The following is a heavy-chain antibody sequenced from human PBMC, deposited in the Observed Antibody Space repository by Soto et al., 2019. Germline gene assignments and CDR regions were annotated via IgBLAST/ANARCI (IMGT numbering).Heavy chain of an antibody. CDR1: GGTLNNYA. D-gene: IGHD2-21*02. V-gene: IGHV1-69*01. CDR3: GRRGEFCGGDCYSHRVFDL. J-gene: IGHJ2*01. Sequence: QVQLVQSGAEVKKPGSSVNVSCKASGGTLNNYAISWVRQAPGQGLEWMGGIIPIFGTTNYAQKFKGRVTITADEATNTAYMELSGLASNDTAIYYCGRRGEFCGGDCYSHRVFDLWGRGA. CDR2: IIPIFGTT.